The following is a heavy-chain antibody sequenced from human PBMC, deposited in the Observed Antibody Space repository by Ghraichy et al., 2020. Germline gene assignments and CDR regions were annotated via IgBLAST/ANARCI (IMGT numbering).Heavy chain of an antibody. J-gene: IGHJ3*02. CDR2: IYYSGST. CDR3: ARGGYYDFGGAFDI. D-gene: IGHD3-3*01. V-gene: IGHV4-30-4*07. Sequence: SETLSLTCAVSGGSISSGGYSWSWTRQPPGKGLEWIGYIYYSGSTYYNPSLKSRVTISVDTSKNQFSLKLSSVTAADTAVYYCARGGYYDFGGAFDIWGQGTMVTVSS. CDR1: GGSISSGGYS.